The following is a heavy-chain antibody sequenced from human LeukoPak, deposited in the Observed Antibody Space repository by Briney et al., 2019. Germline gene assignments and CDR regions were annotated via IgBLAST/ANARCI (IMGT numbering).Heavy chain of an antibody. Sequence: SETLSLTCTVSGGSISSSSYYWGWIRQPPGKGLEWIGSIYYSGSTYYNPSLKSRVTISVDTSKNQFSLKLSSVTAADTAVYYCARLGGQLPSSLEFDYWGQGTLVTVSS. J-gene: IGHJ4*02. V-gene: IGHV4-39*01. CDR3: ARLGGQLPSSLEFDY. D-gene: IGHD2-2*01. CDR2: IYYSGST. CDR1: GGSISSSSYY.